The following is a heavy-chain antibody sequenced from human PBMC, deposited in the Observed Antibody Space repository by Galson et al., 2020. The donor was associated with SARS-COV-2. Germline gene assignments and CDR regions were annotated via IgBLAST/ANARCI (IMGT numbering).Heavy chain of an antibody. CDR1: GGTFSSYT. V-gene: IGHV1-69*02. CDR3: ARLQDQQLDPDGVVTFDP. J-gene: IGHJ5*02. CDR2: IIPILGIA. D-gene: IGHD6-13*01. Sequence: SVKVSCKASGGTFSSYTISWVRQAPGQGLEWMGRIIPILGIANYAQKFQGRVTITADKSTSTAYMELSSLRSEDTAVYYCARLQDQQLDPDGVVTFDPWGQGTLVTVSS.